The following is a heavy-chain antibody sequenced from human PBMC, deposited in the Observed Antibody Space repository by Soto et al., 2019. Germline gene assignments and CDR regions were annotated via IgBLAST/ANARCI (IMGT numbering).Heavy chain of an antibody. CDR2: IYNGGST. D-gene: IGHD2-2*01. CDR1: GGSISTYY. J-gene: IGHJ5*02. Sequence: PSETLPLTCSVSGGSISTYYWSWLRQPPGKGLEWIGCIYNGGSTNYNPSLKSRVTFSVDMSQNQFSLKLRSVTAADTAVYFCAREPPYCSSSSCYHRFDPWGQGTMVTVSS. V-gene: IGHV4-59*12. CDR3: AREPPYCSSSSCYHRFDP.